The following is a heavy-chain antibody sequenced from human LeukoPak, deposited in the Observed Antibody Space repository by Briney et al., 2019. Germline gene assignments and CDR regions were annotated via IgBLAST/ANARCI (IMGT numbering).Heavy chain of an antibody. J-gene: IGHJ4*02. CDR2: INGDGSIT. V-gene: IGHV3-74*01. CDR3: ARDLLEWYFDY. D-gene: IGHD3-3*01. CDR1: GFTFSSYW. Sequence: GGSLRLSCAASGFTFSSYWMHWVRQAPGKGLLWVSRINGDGSITSTADSVKGRFTISRDNSKNTLYLQMNSLRAEDTAVYYCARDLLEWYFDYWGQGTLVTVSS.